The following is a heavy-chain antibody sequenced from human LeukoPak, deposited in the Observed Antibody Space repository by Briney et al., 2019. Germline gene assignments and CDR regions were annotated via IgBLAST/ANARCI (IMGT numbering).Heavy chain of an antibody. Sequence: ASVKVSCKASGYTFTSYAMHWVRQAPGQRLEWMGWINAGNGNTKYSQKFQGRVTITRDTSASTAYMELSSLRSEDTAVYYCAREFLNYYGSGRHYYCYYYGMDVWGQGTTVTVSS. J-gene: IGHJ6*02. CDR2: INAGNGNT. V-gene: IGHV1-3*01. D-gene: IGHD3-10*01. CDR3: AREFLNYYGSGRHYYCYYYGMDV. CDR1: GYTFTSYA.